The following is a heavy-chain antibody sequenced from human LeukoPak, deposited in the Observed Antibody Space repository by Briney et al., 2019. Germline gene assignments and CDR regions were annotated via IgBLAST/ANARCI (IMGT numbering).Heavy chain of an antibody. CDR1: GYTFTNFY. Sequence: ASVKVSCKASGYTFTNFYMHWVRQAPGQGPELMGRIDPSGGSTYYAQKFQGRVTMTRDTSTSTVYMELSSLRSEDTAVYYCARIGRRPSDAFDIWGRGTVVTVSS. CDR2: IDPSGGST. D-gene: IGHD1-1*01. V-gene: IGHV1-46*01. CDR3: ARIGRRPSDAFDI. J-gene: IGHJ3*02.